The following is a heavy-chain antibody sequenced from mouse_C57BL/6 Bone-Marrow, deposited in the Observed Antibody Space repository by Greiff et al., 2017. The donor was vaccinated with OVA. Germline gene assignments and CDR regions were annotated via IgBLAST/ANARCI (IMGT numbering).Heavy chain of an antibody. CDR1: GYAFSSSW. J-gene: IGHJ1*03. D-gene: IGHD4-1*01. Sequence: QVQLQQSGPELVKPGASVKISCKASGYAFSSSWMNWVKQRPGKGLEWIGRIYPGDGDTNYNGKFKGKATLTADKSSSTAYMQLSSLTSEGSAVYFCASLTGTYFDVWGTGTTVTVSS. CDR3: ASLTGTYFDV. V-gene: IGHV1-82*01. CDR2: IYPGDGDT.